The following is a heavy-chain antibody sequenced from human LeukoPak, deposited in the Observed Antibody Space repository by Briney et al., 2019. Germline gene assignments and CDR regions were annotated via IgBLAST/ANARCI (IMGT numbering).Heavy chain of an antibody. Sequence: PGGSLRLSCAASGFSFSSYAMSWVCQAQGQGLGWVSAMSGSGGRTYYADSVKGRFTISRDNSKNTLFFQMKSLRAEDTAVYYCAKDPIRMFFDYWGQGTPVTVSS. CDR3: AKDPIRMFFDY. CDR2: MSGSGGRT. CDR1: GFSFSSYA. V-gene: IGHV3-23*01. D-gene: IGHD2-2*02. J-gene: IGHJ4*02.